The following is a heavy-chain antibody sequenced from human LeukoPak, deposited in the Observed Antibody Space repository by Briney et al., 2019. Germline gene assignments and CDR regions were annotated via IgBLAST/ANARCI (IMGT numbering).Heavy chain of an antibody. J-gene: IGHJ4*02. CDR2: IYYSGST. V-gene: IGHV4-59*01. D-gene: IGHD2-8*01. CDR3: AKDGQSFNSMYDYFDS. CDR1: GGSISSYY. Sequence: SETLSLTCTVSGGSISSYYWSWIRQPPGKGLEWIGYIYYSGSTNYNPSLKSRVTISVDTSKNQFSLKLSSVTAADTAVYYCAKDGQSFNSMYDYFDSWGQGTLVTVSS.